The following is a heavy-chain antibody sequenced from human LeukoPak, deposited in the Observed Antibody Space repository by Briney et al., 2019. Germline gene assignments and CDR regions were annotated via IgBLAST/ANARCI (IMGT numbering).Heavy chain of an antibody. CDR3: ARHVPHENGNKRGFEH. J-gene: IGHJ4*02. V-gene: IGHV4-39*01. CDR1: GDSITSSDYC. CDR2: IYHSGST. D-gene: IGHD2/OR15-2a*01. Sequence: SETLPLTCTVSGDSITSSDYCWGWIRQPPGKGLEWIASIYHSGSTYYNPSLKSRVTISVDTSKNHFSLMLSSVSAADTAVYHCARHVPHENGNKRGFEHWGQGTLVTVSS.